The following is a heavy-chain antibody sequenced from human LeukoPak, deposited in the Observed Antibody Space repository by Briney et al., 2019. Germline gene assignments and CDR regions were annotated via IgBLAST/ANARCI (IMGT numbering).Heavy chain of an antibody. V-gene: IGHV3-49*04. CDR3: TRGGWYRGGAFPFDY. J-gene: IGHJ4*02. CDR2: IRSKAYGGTT. Sequence: GGSLRLSCTASGFTFGDYAMSWVRQAPGKGLEWVGFIRSKAYGGTTEYAASVKGRLTISRDDSKSIAYLQMNSLKTEDTAVYYCTRGGWYRGGAFPFDYWGQGTLVTVSS. D-gene: IGHD6-19*01. CDR1: GFTFGDYA.